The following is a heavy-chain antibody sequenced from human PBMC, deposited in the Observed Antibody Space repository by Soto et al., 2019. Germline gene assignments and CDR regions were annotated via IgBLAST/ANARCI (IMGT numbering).Heavy chain of an antibody. D-gene: IGHD6-13*01. V-gene: IGHV3-30*18. CDR2: ISYDGSNK. J-gene: IGHJ4*02. CDR3: AKDGAGSWYGSH. CDR1: GFTFSSYG. Sequence: GGSLRLSCAASGFTFSSYGMHWVRQAPGKGLEWVAVISYDGSNKYYADSVKGRFTISRDNSKNTLYLQMNSLRAEDTAVYYSAKDGAGSWYGSHWGQGTLVTVSS.